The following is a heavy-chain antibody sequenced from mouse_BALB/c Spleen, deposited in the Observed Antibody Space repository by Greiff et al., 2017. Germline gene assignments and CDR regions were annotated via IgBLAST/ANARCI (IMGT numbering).Heavy chain of an antibody. CDR1: GYAFTNYL. D-gene: IGHD4-1*01. J-gene: IGHJ2*01. Sequence: VQLQQSGAELVRPGTSVKVSCKASGYAFTNYLIEWVKQRPGQGLEWIGVINPGSGGTNYNEKFKSKATLTADKSSSTAYMQLSSLTSDDSAVYFCARGDLTGYYFDYWGQGTTLTVSS. CDR3: ARGDLTGYYFDY. CDR2: INPGSGGT. V-gene: IGHV1-54*01.